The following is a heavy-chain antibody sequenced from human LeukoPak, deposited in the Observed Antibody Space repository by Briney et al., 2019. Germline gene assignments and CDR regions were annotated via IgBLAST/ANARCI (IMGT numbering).Heavy chain of an antibody. J-gene: IGHJ4*02. CDR3: ARVGTVKGFDY. CDR1: GFTFSSYA. CDR2: ISAYNGNT. V-gene: IGHV1-18*01. Sequence: GGSLKLSCEASGFTFSSYAMSWVRQAPGQGLEWMGWISAYNGNTNYAQKLQGRVTMTTDTSTSTAYMELRSLRSDDTAVYYCARVGTVKGFDYWGQGTLVTVSS. D-gene: IGHD4-17*01.